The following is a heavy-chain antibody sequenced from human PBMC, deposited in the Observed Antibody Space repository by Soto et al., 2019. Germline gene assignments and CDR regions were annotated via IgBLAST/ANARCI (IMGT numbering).Heavy chain of an antibody. D-gene: IGHD3-3*01. Sequence: ASVKVSCKASGYNFPSYGISWARQAPAQGLEWTGWISAYNGNTNYAQKLQGRVTMTTDTPTSTAYMELKSLRPDDTDVYYSARGRAKGNLRFLEWLNYWGKGTLVTVYS. CDR1: GYNFPSYG. CDR2: ISAYNGNT. J-gene: IGHJ4*02. CDR3: ARGRAKGNLRFLEWLNY. V-gene: IGHV1-18*01.